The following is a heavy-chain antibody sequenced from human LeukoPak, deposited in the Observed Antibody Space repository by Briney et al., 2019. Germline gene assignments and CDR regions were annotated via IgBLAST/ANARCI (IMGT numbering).Heavy chain of an antibody. D-gene: IGHD3-10*01. CDR3: AKVYWANTYETAIVWFGDFYYYYGMDV. J-gene: IGHJ6*02. Sequence: PGGSLRLSCAASGFMFSTYAMSWVRQAPGKGLEWVSAISGSGGTTYYADSVKGRYTISRDNSKNTLYLQMNSLRAEDTAVYYCAKVYWANTYETAIVWFGDFYYYYGMDVWGQGTTVTVSS. CDR1: GFMFSTYA. V-gene: IGHV3-23*01. CDR2: ISGSGGTT.